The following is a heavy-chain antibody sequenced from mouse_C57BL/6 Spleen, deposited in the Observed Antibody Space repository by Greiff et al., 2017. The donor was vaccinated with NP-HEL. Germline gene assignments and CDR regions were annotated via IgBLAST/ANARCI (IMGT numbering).Heavy chain of an antibody. Sequence: EVKVEESGGGLVKPGGSLKLSCAASGFTFSSYTMSWVRQTPEKRLEWVAAISGGGGNTYYPDSVKGRFTISRDNAKNTLYLQMSSLRSEDTALYYCARRLTGTRGEAMDYWGQGTSVTVSS. CDR3: ARRLTGTRGEAMDY. D-gene: IGHD4-1*01. CDR1: GFTFSSYT. CDR2: ISGGGGNT. J-gene: IGHJ4*01. V-gene: IGHV5-9*01.